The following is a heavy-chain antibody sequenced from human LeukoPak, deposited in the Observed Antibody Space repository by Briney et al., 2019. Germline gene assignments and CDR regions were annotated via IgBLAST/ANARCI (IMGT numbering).Heavy chain of an antibody. J-gene: IGHJ2*01. V-gene: IGHV1-24*01. CDR3: ATDGDYDPSGWYSDL. CDR2: FDPEDGET. Sequence: GASVKVSCKVSGYTLTELSMHWVRQAPGKGLEWMGGFDPEDGETIYAQKFQGRVTMTEDTSTDTAYMELSSLRSEDMAVYYCATDGDYDPSGWYSDLWGRGTLVTVSS. D-gene: IGHD4-17*01. CDR1: GYTLTELS.